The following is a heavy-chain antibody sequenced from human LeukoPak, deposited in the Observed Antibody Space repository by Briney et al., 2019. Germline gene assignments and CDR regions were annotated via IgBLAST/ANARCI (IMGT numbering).Heavy chain of an antibody. D-gene: IGHD2-21*02. CDR3: ARDMVTTNTLYALDI. CDR1: GFTFSSYS. J-gene: IGHJ3*02. CDR2: ISSSSSYI. V-gene: IGHV3-21*01. Sequence: GGSLRLSCAASGFTFSSYSMNWVRQAPGKGLEWVSSISSSSSYIYYADSVKGRFTISRDNAKNSLYLQLNSLRAEDTAIYYCARDMVTTNTLYALDIWGQGTMITVSS.